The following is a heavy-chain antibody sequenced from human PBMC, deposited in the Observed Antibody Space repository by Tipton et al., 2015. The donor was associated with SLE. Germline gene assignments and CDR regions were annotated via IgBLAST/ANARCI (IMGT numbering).Heavy chain of an antibody. Sequence: GRFTISRDNAKNSLFLQMNSLRAEDTGVYYCASLRSTGPNDYWGQGTPVTVSS. J-gene: IGHJ4*02. CDR3: ASLRSTGPNDY. V-gene: IGHV3-11*06. D-gene: IGHD3-9*01.